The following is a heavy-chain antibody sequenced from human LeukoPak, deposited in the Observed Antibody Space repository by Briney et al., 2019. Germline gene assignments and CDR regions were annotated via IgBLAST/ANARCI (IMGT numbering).Heavy chain of an antibody. V-gene: IGHV3-30*04. J-gene: IGHJ4*02. D-gene: IGHD5-12*01. Sequence: GRSLRLSCAASGFTFSSYAMHWVRQAPGKGLEWVAIISYDGTNKYYLDSVKGRFTISRDNSKNTLYLQMDSLRAEDTAVYYCTRGTVPGLATTYGTYFDSWGQGTLVTVSS. CDR3: TRGTVPGLATTYGTYFDS. CDR2: ISYDGTNK. CDR1: GFTFSSYA.